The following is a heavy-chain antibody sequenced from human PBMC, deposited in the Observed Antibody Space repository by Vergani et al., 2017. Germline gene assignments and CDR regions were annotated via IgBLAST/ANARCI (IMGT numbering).Heavy chain of an antibody. V-gene: IGHV3-30*03. Sequence: QVHLVESGGGVVQPGRSLRLSCVVSGFTSSYYGMHWVRQAPGKGLELVAVISYDGTQKYYADSVKGRFTISRDNSKSTLYLQMNSLRTEDTAVYYCATKSCGTPGCQIGYFREWGQGTLVTGSS. J-gene: IGHJ1*01. D-gene: IGHD1-1*01. CDR2: ISYDGTQK. CDR3: ATKSCGTPGCQIGYFRE. CDR1: GFTSSYYG.